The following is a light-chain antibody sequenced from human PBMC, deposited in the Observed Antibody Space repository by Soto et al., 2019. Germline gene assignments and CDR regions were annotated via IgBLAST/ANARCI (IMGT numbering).Light chain of an antibody. CDR1: QSLNGF. Sequence: EIVMTQSPATLSVSPGERATLSCRASQSLNGFLAWYQHKPCQAPSLLMYGASTRATGFPARFSGSGSGTEFALTISSLQSVDFAVYYCQQYNQWPVTFGKGTRLEIK. V-gene: IGKV3-15*01. CDR3: QQYNQWPVT. J-gene: IGKJ5*01. CDR2: GAS.